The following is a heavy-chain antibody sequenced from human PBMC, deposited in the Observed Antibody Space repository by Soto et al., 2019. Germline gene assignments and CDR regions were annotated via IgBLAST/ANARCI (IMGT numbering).Heavy chain of an antibody. D-gene: IGHD6-19*01. V-gene: IGHV4-61*01. CDR2: IYYTGST. CDR3: ARSGSGSGWL. Sequence: QVQLQESGPGLVKPSETLSLTCNVSGGSVSSGRFYWSWSRQPPGKGLEWIGYIYYTGSTKYNPSLRSRATISVDTSKNQFSLKLTSVTAADTAVYYCARSGSGSGWLGGQGTLVTVSS. J-gene: IGHJ4*02. CDR1: GGSVSSGRFY.